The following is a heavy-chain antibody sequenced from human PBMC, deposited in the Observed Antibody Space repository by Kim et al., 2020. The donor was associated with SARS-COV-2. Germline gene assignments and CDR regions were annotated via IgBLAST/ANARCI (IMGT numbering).Heavy chain of an antibody. J-gene: IGHJ4*02. D-gene: IGHD5-12*01. Sequence: YADSVKGRFTISRDNSKNTLYLQMSSLGAEDTAVYYCVKVSMVAEYYFDYWGQGTLVTVSS. CDR3: VKVSMVAEYYFDY. V-gene: IGHV3-64D*09.